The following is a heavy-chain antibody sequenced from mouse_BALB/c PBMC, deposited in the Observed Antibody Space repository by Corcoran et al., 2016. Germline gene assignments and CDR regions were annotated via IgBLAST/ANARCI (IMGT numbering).Heavy chain of an antibody. V-gene: IGHV9-3-1*01. Sequence: QIQLVQSGPDLKKPGETVKISCKASGYTFTNYGMNWVKQAPGRGFKRMGWINTYTGEPTYTDDFKGRFAFSLETSASTAYLQINNLKNEDTATYFCTREPYAMDYWGQGTSVTVSS. CDR2: INTYTGEP. J-gene: IGHJ4*01. CDR1: GYTFTNYG. CDR3: TREPYAMDY.